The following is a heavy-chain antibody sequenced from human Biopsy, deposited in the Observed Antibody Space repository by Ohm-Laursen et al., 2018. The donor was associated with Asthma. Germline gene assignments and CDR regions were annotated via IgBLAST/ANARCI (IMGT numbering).Heavy chain of an antibody. Sequence: SLRLSCAASGFSYNTYKMNWVRQAPGKGLEWVSSISSHSAYIYYADSLKGRFTISRDNAKNSLYLQMNSLRAEDTAVYYCARDRGIAAAGTEFDYWGQGTLVTVSS. V-gene: IGHV3-21*04. J-gene: IGHJ4*02. CDR3: ARDRGIAAAGTEFDY. CDR2: ISSHSAYI. CDR1: GFSYNTYK. D-gene: IGHD6-13*01.